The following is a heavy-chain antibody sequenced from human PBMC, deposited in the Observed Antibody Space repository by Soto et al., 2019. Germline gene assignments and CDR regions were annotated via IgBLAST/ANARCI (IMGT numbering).Heavy chain of an antibody. CDR3: GRDTNFYASGSGVDY. J-gene: IGHJ4*02. V-gene: IGHV3-21*01. D-gene: IGHD3-10*01. Sequence: EVQLVESGGGLVEPGGSLRLSCAASGFTFSTYSMNWVRQAPGKGLEWVSSITSSSNYIYYTDSVEGRFTISRDNAXXSLYLQMNSLRVEDTAVYYCGRDTNFYASGSGVDYWGQGTLVTVSS. CDR2: ITSSSNYI. CDR1: GFTFSTYS.